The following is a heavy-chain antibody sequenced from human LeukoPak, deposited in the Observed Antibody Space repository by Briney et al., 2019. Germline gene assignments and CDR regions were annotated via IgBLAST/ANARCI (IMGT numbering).Heavy chain of an antibody. J-gene: IGHJ3*02. D-gene: IGHD6-13*01. V-gene: IGHV3-20*01. CDR1: GFIFNTYS. CDR2: INWNGGST. CDR3: AREFPWSSVGSSWYGSYTFDAFDI. Sequence: PGGSLRLSCAASGFIFNTYSMNWVRQAPGKGLEWVSGINWNGGSTGYADSVKGRFTISRDNAKNSLYLQMNSLRAEDTALYHCAREFPWSSVGSSWYGSYTFDAFDIWGQGTMVTVSS.